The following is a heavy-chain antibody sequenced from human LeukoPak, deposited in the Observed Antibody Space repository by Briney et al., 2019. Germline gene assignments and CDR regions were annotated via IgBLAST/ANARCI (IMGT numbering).Heavy chain of an antibody. D-gene: IGHD2-2*01. Sequence: GRSLRLSCAASGFTFDDYAMHWVRQAPGKGLEWVSGISWNSGSIGYADSVKGRFTISRDNAKNSLYLQMNSLRAEDTAVYYCASLSSTWVNYWGQGTLVTVSS. V-gene: IGHV3-9*01. CDR3: ASLSSTWVNY. J-gene: IGHJ4*02. CDR2: ISWNSGSI. CDR1: GFTFDDYA.